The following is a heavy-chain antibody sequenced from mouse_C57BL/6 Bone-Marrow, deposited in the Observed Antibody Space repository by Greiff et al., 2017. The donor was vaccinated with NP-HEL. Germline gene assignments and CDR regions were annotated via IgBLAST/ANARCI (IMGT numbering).Heavy chain of an antibody. V-gene: IGHV12-3*01. CDR1: GFPITSGYY. Sequence: VQLQQSGPGLVKPSQSLFLTCSITGFPITSGYYWIWIRQSPGKPLEWMGYITHSGETFYNPSLQSPISITRETSKNQFFLQLNSVTTEDTAMYYCAGSSSSWYFDVWGTGTTVTVSS. CDR3: AGSSSSWYFDV. CDR2: ITHSGET. D-gene: IGHD1-1*01. J-gene: IGHJ1*03.